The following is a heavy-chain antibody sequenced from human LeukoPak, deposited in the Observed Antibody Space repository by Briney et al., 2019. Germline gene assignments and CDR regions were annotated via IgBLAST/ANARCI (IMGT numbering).Heavy chain of an antibody. D-gene: IGHD3-3*01. CDR2: ISYDGSNK. V-gene: IGHV3-30-3*01. J-gene: IGHJ4*02. Sequence: GRSLRLSCAASGFTFSSYAMHWVRQAPGKGLEWVAVISYDGSNKYYADSVKGRFTISRDNSKNTLYLQMNSLRAEDTAVYYCARVLEWSSYYYFDYWGQGTLVTVSS. CDR3: ARVLEWSSYYYFDY. CDR1: GFTFSSYA.